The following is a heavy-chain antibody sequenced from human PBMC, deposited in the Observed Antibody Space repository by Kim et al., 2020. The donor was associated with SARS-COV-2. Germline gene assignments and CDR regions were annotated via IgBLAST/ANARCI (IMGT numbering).Heavy chain of an antibody. CDR2: ISGSGIRT. J-gene: IGHJ4*02. CDR3: VKGGLRARFDS. CDR1: GFTFSNYA. Sequence: GGSLRLSCVASGFTFSNYAMSWVRQAPGKGLEWVSAISGSGIRTYFADSVKSRFTISRDNSKHTVYVQMNSLRADDTAVYYCVKGGLRARFDSWGQGTLV. D-gene: IGHD5-12*01. V-gene: IGHV3-23*01.